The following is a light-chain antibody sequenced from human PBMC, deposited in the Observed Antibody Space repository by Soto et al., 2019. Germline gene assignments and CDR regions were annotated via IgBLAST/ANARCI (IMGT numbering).Light chain of an antibody. V-gene: IGKV3-15*01. CDR1: QSVSNN. CDR3: QHYNNWPPWT. Sequence: EIVLTQSPGTLSLSPGERATLSCRASQSVSNNYLAWYQQKPGQAPRLLIYGASTRATGIPARFSGRGSGTDFTLTISSLQSEDFAVYYCQHYNNWPPWTFGQGTKVDIK. CDR2: GAS. J-gene: IGKJ1*01.